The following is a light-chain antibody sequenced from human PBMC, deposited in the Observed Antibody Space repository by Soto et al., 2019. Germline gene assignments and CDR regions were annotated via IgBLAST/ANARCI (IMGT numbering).Light chain of an antibody. Sequence: IQLTQSPSSLSASLGDSVTITCRASQGISSFLAWYQQKPGKAPKLLIYAASTRATGIPARFSGSGSGTEFTLTISSLQAEDVAVYYCQQYYNTPPNFGQGTRLEIK. J-gene: IGKJ5*01. CDR1: QGISSF. CDR2: AAS. V-gene: IGKV1-NL1*01. CDR3: QQYYNTPPN.